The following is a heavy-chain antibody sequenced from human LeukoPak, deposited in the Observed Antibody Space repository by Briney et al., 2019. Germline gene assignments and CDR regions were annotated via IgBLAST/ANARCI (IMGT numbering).Heavy chain of an antibody. V-gene: IGHV3-20*04. CDR2: INWSGGST. D-gene: IGHD1-26*01. Sequence: GGSLRLSCAASGLTFDDYGMSWVRHAPGKRMEWVSGINWSGGSTGYAGSVKGRFTISRDNAKNSLYLQMDSLRAEDTALYYCVRDVSGSYDSWGQGTRVTVSS. CDR3: VRDVSGSYDS. J-gene: IGHJ4*02. CDR1: GLTFDDYG.